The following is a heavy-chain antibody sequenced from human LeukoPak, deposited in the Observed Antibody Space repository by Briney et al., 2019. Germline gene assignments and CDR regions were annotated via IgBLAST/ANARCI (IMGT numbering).Heavy chain of an antibody. D-gene: IGHD6-6*01. CDR2: ISAYNGNT. J-gene: IGHJ4*02. CDR3: ARVIREYSSSSGMGY. Sequence: GASVKVSCKASGYTFTSYGISWVRQAPGQGLEWMGWISAYNGNTNYAQKLQGRVTVTTDTSTSTAYMELRSLRSDDTAVYYCARVIREYSSSSGMGYWGQGTLVTVSS. CDR1: GYTFTSYG. V-gene: IGHV1-18*01.